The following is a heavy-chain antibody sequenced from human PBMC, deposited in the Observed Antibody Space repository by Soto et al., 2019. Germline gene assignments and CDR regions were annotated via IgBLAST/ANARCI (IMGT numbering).Heavy chain of an antibody. J-gene: IGHJ5*02. CDR1: GYTFTGYY. D-gene: IGHD3-10*01. Sequence: ASVKVSCKASGYTFTGYYMHWVRQAPGQGFEWMGWINPNSGGTNYAQKFQGWVTMTRDTSISTAYMELSRLRSDDTAVYYCVRGGYGSGSYYYNWFDPWGQGTLVTVSS. CDR2: INPNSGGT. CDR3: VRGGYGSGSYYYNWFDP. V-gene: IGHV1-2*04.